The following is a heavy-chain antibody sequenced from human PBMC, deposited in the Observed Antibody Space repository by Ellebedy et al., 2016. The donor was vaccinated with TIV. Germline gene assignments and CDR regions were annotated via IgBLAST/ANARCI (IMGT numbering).Heavy chain of an antibody. D-gene: IGHD6-13*01. CDR3: ARSYSSSWYVSVYYYYGMDV. CDR2: IYHSGST. J-gene: IGHJ6*02. CDR1: GGFISSSNW. Sequence: MPSETLSLTCAVSGGFISSSNWWSWVRQPPGKGLEWIGEIYHSGSTNYNPSLKSRVTISVDTSKNQFSLKLSSVTAADTAVYYCARSYSSSWYVSVYYYYGMDVWGQGTTVTVSS. V-gene: IGHV4-4*02.